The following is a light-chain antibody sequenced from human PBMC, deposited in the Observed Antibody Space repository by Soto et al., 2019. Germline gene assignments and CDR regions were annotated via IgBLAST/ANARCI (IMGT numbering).Light chain of an antibody. Sequence: DIQMTQSPSTLSASVGETVTITCRASQTMGDWVAWYQQKAGKAPKVLIFKASRLESGVPSRFSGSGSGTEFTLTIISLQRDDVATYYFKQSTRYPWTFGQWTKVEIK. CDR2: KAS. CDR3: KQSTRYPWT. V-gene: IGKV1-5*03. J-gene: IGKJ1*01. CDR1: QTMGDW.